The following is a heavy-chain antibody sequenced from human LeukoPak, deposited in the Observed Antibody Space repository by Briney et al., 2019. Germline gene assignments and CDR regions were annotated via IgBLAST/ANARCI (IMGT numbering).Heavy chain of an antibody. CDR2: INHSGST. CDR1: GGSFGGYY. J-gene: IGHJ4*02. D-gene: IGHD3-16*01. CDR3: ARVEGGVKYYFDY. Sequence: SETLSLTCAVYGGSFGGYYWSWIRQPPGKGLEWIGEINHSGSTNYNPSLKSRVTISVDTSKNQFSLKLSSVTAADTAVYYCARVEGGVKYYFDYWGQGTLVTVSS. V-gene: IGHV4-34*01.